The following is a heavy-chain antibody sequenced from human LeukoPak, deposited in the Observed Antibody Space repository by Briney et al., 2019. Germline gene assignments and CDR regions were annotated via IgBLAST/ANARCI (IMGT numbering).Heavy chain of an antibody. D-gene: IGHD1-26*01. CDR1: GFTFSTYS. CDR2: ISGSGGST. V-gene: IGHV3-23*01. Sequence: GSLRLSCAASGFTFSTYSMNWVRQAPGKGLEWVSAISGSGGSTYYADSVRGRFTISRDNSKNTLYLHMNSLRAEDTALYYCARNYYEPTYDYYFDCWGQGTLVTVSS. CDR3: ARNYYEPTYDYYFDC. J-gene: IGHJ4*02.